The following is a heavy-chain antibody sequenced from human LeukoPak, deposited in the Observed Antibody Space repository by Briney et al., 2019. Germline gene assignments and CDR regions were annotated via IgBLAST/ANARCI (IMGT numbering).Heavy chain of an antibody. Sequence: GASVKVSCKASGYTFTTYGISWVRQAPGQGLEWMGRIIPILGIANYAQKFQGRVTITADKSTSTAYMELSSLRSEDTAVYYCARGARGYSYGFDYWGQGTLVTVSS. D-gene: IGHD5-18*01. CDR2: IIPILGIA. J-gene: IGHJ4*02. CDR1: GYTFTTYG. CDR3: ARGARGYSYGFDY. V-gene: IGHV1-69*04.